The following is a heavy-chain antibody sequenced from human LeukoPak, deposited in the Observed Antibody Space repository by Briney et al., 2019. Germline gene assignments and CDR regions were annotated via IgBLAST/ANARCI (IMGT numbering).Heavy chain of an antibody. V-gene: IGHV4-30-2*01. CDR1: GGSISSGGYA. J-gene: IGHJ5*02. D-gene: IGHD2-2*02. Sequence: SETLSLTCAVSGGSISSGGYAWSWLRQPPGKGLEWIGYIYHSGSTYYNPSLKSRVTISVDRSKNQFSLKLSSGTAADTAVYYCARDRGAEYCSSTSCYRDNWFDPWGQGTLVTLSP. CDR2: IYHSGST. CDR3: ARDRGAEYCSSTSCYRDNWFDP.